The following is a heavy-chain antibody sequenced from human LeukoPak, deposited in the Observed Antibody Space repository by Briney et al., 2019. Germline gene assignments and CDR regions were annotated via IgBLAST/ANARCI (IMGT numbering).Heavy chain of an antibody. CDR1: EFTFNNAW. V-gene: IGHV3-15*01. CDR3: TTDTPAAIGAFEI. Sequence: GGSLRLSCTASEFTFNNAWMTWVRQAPGKGLEWVGHIKKKIDGGTTDYATPLKGRFTISRDDSKNTLYLQMNNLKTEDTAVYYCTTDTPAAIGAFEIWGQGTMVTVSS. CDR2: IKKKIDGGTT. D-gene: IGHD2-2*02. J-gene: IGHJ3*02.